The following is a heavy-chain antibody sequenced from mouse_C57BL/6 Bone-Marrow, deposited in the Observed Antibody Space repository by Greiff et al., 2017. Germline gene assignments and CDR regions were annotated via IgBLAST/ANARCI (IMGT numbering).Heavy chain of an antibody. D-gene: IGHD2-4*01. CDR2: ISNGGGST. CDR1: GFTFSDYY. Sequence: EVKLVESGGGLVQPGGSLKLSCAASGFTFSDYYMYWVRQTPEKRLEWVAYISNGGGSTDYPDTVKGRFTISRDNAKNTLYLQVSRLKSEDAAMYYWARRLDDYEVAWFAYGGQGTLVTVSA. CDR3: ARRLDDYEVAWFAY. J-gene: IGHJ3*01. V-gene: IGHV5-12*01.